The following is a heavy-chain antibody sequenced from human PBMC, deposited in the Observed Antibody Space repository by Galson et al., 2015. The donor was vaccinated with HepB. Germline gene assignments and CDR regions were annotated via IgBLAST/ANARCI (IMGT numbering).Heavy chain of an antibody. CDR2: IKSKTDGGTT. CDR1: GFAFNNAW. V-gene: IGHV3-15*01. CDR3: TTDVYFSSYWSWLDV. Sequence: SLRLSCAASGFAFNNAWMNWVRQAPGKGLEWVGRIKSKTDGGTTEYAAPVKGRFTISRDDSRNTLYLQMHSLKTDDTAVYYCTTDVYFSSYWSWLDVWGNGTTVTVSS. D-gene: IGHD2-8*02. J-gene: IGHJ6*04.